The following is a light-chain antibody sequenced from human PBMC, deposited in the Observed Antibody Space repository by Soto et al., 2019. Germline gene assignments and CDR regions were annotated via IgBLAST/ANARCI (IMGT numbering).Light chain of an antibody. V-gene: IGKV1-9*01. J-gene: IGKJ4*01. CDR2: AAS. CDR1: QDISSY. CDR3: QQLKSYPLS. Sequence: DIQLTQSPSFLSASVGDRVTITCRTSQDISSYLAWYQQKPGKAPQLLISAASTLQSGVPSRFSGSGSGTEFTLTISSLQPEDFATYYCQQLKSYPLSFGGGTMVEI.